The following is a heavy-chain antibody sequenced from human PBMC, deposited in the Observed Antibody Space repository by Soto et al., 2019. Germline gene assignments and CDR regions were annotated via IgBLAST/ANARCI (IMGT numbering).Heavy chain of an antibody. V-gene: IGHV4-31*03. J-gene: IGHJ4*02. CDR3: ARSTPDYGSGSAPFDY. D-gene: IGHD3-10*01. Sequence: QVQLQESGPGLVKPSQTLSLTCTVSGGSISSGGYYWSWIRQHPGKGLEWIGYIYYSGSTYYNPSLKSRVTISVDTSKNQFSLKLSSLTAADTAVYYCARSTPDYGSGSAPFDYWGQGTLVTVSS. CDR1: GGSISSGGYY. CDR2: IYYSGST.